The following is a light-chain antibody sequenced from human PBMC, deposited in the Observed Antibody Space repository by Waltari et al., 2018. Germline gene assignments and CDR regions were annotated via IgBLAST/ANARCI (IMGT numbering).Light chain of an antibody. V-gene: IGKV1-5*03. J-gene: IGKJ1*01. CDR3: QQYDYYRT. Sequence: DLQMTQPPSALSASIGDRVTITCRASQSIDIWLAWYQQKPGKPPKNLIYKSSILQSGVPSRFSGSGSGTEFTLTIANLQPDDSAVYYCQQYDYYRTFGQGTKVEV. CDR2: KSS. CDR1: QSIDIW.